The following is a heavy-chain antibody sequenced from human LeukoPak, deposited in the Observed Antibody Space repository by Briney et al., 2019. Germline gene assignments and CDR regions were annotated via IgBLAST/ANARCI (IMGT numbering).Heavy chain of an antibody. D-gene: IGHD3-10*01. CDR1: GYSISSGYY. J-gene: IGHJ5*02. Sequence: PSETLSLTCAVSGYSISSGYYWGWIRQPPGKGLEWIGSIYHSGSTYYNPSLKSRVTISVDTSKNQFSLKLSSVTAADTAVYYCARHAETYYYGSESPISGPFGPWGQGTLVTVSS. V-gene: IGHV4-38-2*01. CDR3: ARHAETYYYGSESPISGPFGP. CDR2: IYHSGST.